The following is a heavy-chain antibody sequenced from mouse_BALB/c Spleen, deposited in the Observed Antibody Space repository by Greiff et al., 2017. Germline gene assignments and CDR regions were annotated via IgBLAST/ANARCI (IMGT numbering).Heavy chain of an antibody. CDR3: AREGHYYGYYAMDY. CDR2: IWAGGST. J-gene: IGHJ4*01. V-gene: IGHV2-9*02. D-gene: IGHD1-2*01. CDR1: GFSLTSYG. Sequence: VHLVESGPGLVAPSQSLSITCTVSGFSLTSYGVHWVRQPPGKGLEWLGVIWAGGSTNYNSALMSRLSISKDNSKSQVFLKMNSLQTDDIAMYYCAREGHYYGYYAMDYWGQGTSVTVSS.